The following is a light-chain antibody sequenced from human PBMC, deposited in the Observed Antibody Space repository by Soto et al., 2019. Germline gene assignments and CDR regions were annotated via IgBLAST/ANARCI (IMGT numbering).Light chain of an antibody. Sequence: DIVMTQSPLFVTVTRGAPAATSCMSSQSLLHSNGYNYLDWYLQKPGQSPQLLIYLGSNRASGVPDRFSGSGSGTDFTLKISRVEAEDVGVYYCMQALQTRTFGQGTKVDI. CDR3: MQALQTRT. CDR2: LGS. CDR1: QSLLHSNGYNY. V-gene: IGKV2-28*01. J-gene: IGKJ1*01.